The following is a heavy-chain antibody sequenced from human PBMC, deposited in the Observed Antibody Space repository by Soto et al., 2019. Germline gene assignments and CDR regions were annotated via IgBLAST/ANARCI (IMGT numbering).Heavy chain of an antibody. CDR1: GGTFSSYA. J-gene: IGHJ6*02. D-gene: IGHD6-13*01. CDR3: ARGKGSSRSWYPPFYYYYGMDV. V-gene: IGHV1-69*06. Sequence: SVKVSSKASGGTFSSYAISWVRQAPGQGLEWMGGVIPIFGTANYAQKFQGRVTITADKSTSTAYMELRSLRSEDTAVYYCARGKGSSRSWYPPFYYYYGMDVWGQGTTVTVSS. CDR2: VIPIFGTA.